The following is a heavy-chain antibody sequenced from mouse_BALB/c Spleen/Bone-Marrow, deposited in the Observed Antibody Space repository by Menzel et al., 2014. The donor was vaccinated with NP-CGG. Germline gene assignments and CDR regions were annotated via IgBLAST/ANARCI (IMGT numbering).Heavy chain of an antibody. CDR2: INPYNDGT. J-gene: IGHJ3*01. CDR1: GYTFTSYV. CDR3: AQGDFAY. Sequence: VQLQQPGPELVKPGASVKMSCKAPGYTFTSYVMHWVKQKPGQGLEWIGYINPYNDGTKYNEKFKGKATLTSDKSSSTAYMEASSLTSEDSAVYYFAQGDFAYWGQGTLVTVSA. V-gene: IGHV1-14*01.